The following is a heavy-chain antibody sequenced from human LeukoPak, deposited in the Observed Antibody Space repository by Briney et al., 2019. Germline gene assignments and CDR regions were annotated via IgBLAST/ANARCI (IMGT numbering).Heavy chain of an antibody. J-gene: IGHJ4*02. D-gene: IGHD2-2*01. CDR2: INPSGGST. CDR1: GGTFSSYA. V-gene: IGHV1-46*03. Sequence: ASVKVSCKASGGTFSSYAISWVRQAPGQGLEWMGIINPSGGSTSYAQKFQGRVTMTRDTSTSTVYMELSSLRSEDTAVYYCARSPKTHIVVVPAVDYWGQGTLVTVSS. CDR3: ARSPKTHIVVVPAVDY.